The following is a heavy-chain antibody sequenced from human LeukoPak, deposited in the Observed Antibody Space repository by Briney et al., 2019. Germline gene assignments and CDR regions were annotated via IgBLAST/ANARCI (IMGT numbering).Heavy chain of an antibody. D-gene: IGHD2-2*01. Sequence: SETLSLTCTVSGGSISSSSYYWGWIRQPPGKGLEWIGSIYYSGSTYYNPSLKSRVTISVDTSKNQFSLKLSSVTAVDTAVYYCARDLCSSTSCPVDYWGQGTLVTVSS. CDR2: IYYSGST. V-gene: IGHV4-39*07. J-gene: IGHJ4*02. CDR1: GGSISSSSYY. CDR3: ARDLCSSTSCPVDY.